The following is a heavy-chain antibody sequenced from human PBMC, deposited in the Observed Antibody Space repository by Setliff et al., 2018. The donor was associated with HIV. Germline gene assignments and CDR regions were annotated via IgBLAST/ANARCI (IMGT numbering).Heavy chain of an antibody. D-gene: IGHD2-8*01. CDR1: GESFNTYF. CDR3: ATGLIMAPDY. V-gene: IGHV4-34*01. J-gene: IGHJ4*02. CDR2: INHSGST. Sequence: SETLSLTCAVYGESFNTYFWSWIRQPPGEGLEWIGQINHSGSTNYNPSLRSRVTISIGTSKNQFSLKLSSVTAADTAVYYCATGLIMAPDYWGQGSLVTVSS.